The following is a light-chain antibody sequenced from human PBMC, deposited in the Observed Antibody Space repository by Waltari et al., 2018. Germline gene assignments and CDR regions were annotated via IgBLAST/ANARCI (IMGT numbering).Light chain of an antibody. CDR3: QQYDNLPRYT. V-gene: IGKV1-33*01. CDR2: DAS. J-gene: IGKJ2*01. Sequence: DIQMPQSPSSLSASVGARVTITCQASQDISNYLNWYKQKPGKAPKLLIYDASNLETGVPSTISRSGSATDYTSTISSLQPEDIATYYCQQYDNLPRYTFGQGTKLEIK. CDR1: QDISNY.